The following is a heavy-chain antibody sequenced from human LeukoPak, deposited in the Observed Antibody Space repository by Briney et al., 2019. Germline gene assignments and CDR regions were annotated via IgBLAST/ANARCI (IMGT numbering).Heavy chain of an antibody. CDR1: GGTFSSYA. Sequence: ASVKVSCKASGGTFSSYAISWVRQAPGQGLEWMGRIIPILGIANYAQKFQGRVTITADKSTSTAYMELSSLRSEDTAVYYCANVLRSLEWGGDAFDIWGQGTMVTVSS. D-gene: IGHD3-3*01. J-gene: IGHJ3*02. V-gene: IGHV1-69*04. CDR3: ANVLRSLEWGGDAFDI. CDR2: IIPILGIA.